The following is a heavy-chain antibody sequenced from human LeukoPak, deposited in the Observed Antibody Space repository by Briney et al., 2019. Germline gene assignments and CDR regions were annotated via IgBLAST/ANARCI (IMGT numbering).Heavy chain of an antibody. CDR2: IGGRGGST. V-gene: IGHV3-23*01. Sequence: GGSLRLSCEASGVTFSSYVMSWVRQAPGKGPEWVSAIGGRGGSTYYADSLGGRFTISRDNSKDMVYLQMNSLKVEDTATYYCGKEGGAWGQGTKVTVSS. D-gene: IGHD3-16*01. CDR1: GVTFSSYV. J-gene: IGHJ5*02. CDR3: GKEGGA.